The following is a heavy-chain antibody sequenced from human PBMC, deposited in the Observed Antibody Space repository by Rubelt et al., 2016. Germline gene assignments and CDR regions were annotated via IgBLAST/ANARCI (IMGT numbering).Heavy chain of an antibody. CDR3: ATLNVEVAGITSFDY. D-gene: IGHD6-19*01. J-gene: IGHJ4*02. Sequence: QVQLQQWGAGLFKPSETLSLTCAVYGGSCSGYYWSWIRQPPGKGLEWIGEINHSGSTNYNPSLKSRVTSSVATSKNQFSLKLSSVTAADTAVYYCATLNVEVAGITSFDYWGQGTLVTVSS. V-gene: IGHV4-34*01. CDR1: GGSCSGYY. CDR2: INHSGST.